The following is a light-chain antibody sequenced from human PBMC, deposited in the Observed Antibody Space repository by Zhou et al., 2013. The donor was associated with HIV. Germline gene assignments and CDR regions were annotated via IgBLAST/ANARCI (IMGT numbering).Light chain of an antibody. CDR3: QHYGNSPS. Sequence: EIVLTQSPGTLSLSPGERATLSCRASQSVSSYLAWYQQKPGQAPRLLIYGASNRATGIPDRFSGSGSGTDFTLTISRLELEDFAVYYCQHYGNSPSFGQGTKVEIK. CDR1: QSVSSY. V-gene: IGKV3-20*01. J-gene: IGKJ1*01. CDR2: GAS.